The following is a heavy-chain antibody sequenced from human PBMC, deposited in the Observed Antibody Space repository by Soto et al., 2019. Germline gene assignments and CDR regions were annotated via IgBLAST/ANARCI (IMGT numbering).Heavy chain of an antibody. J-gene: IGHJ6*02. CDR3: ASSIAVAGIVGGGGMDG. D-gene: IGHD6-19*01. V-gene: IGHV4-34*01. CDR1: GGSFSGYY. CDR2: INHSGST. Sequence: QVQLQQWGAGLLKPSETLSLTCAVYGGSFSGYYWSWICQPPGKGLEWIGEINHSGSTNYNPSIRSRFTISVDTSKTQFYLKRSSVTAADTAVYYCASSIAVAGIVGGGGMDGWGQGTTVTVSS.